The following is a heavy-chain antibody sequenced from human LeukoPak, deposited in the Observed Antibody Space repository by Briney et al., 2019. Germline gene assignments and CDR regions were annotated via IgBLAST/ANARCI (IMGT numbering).Heavy chain of an antibody. J-gene: IGHJ4*02. Sequence: GGSLRLSCAASGFTFSSYGMHWVRQAPGKGLEWVAVIWHDGSNKYYADSVKGRFTISRDNSKNTLYLQMNSLRAEDTAVYYCARDRDYRGTDYWGQGTLVTVSS. CDR3: ARDRDYRGTDY. CDR2: IWHDGSNK. D-gene: IGHD4-17*01. V-gene: IGHV3-33*01. CDR1: GFTFSSYG.